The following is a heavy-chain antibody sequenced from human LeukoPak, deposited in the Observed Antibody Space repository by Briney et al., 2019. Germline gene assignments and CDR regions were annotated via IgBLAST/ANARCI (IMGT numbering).Heavy chain of an antibody. D-gene: IGHD5-18*01. J-gene: IGHJ4*02. V-gene: IGHV3-53*01. CDR1: GFTVSSNY. CDR3: AIERGGYSYGYFDY. Sequence: GGSLRLSCAASGFTVSSNYMSWVRQPPGKGLEWVGVIYSGGSTYYADSVKGRFTISIDNSKNPLYLQMNSLRAEDTAVYYCAIERGGYSYGYFDYWGQGTLVTVSS. CDR2: IYSGGST.